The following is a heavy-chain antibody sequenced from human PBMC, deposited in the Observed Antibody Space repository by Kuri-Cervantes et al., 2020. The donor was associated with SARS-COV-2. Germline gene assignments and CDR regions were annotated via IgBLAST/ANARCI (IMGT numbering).Heavy chain of an antibody. D-gene: IGHD2-2*01. J-gene: IGHJ6*03. V-gene: IGHV1-69*13. CDR3: ARASTYCSSTSCYDYYYMDV. Sequence: SVKVSCKASGGTFSSYAISWVRQAPGQGLEWMGRIIPIFGTVNYAQKFQGRVTITADESTSTAYMALSSLRSEDTAVYYCARASTYCSSTSCYDYYYMDVWGKGTTVTVSS. CDR2: IIPIFGTV. CDR1: GGTFSSYA.